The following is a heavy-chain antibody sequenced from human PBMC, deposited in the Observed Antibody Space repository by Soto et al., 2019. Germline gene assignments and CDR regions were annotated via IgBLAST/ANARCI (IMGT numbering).Heavy chain of an antibody. CDR2: IIPIFGTA. CDR3: ARSPPNYDSSGPYQYFDY. CDR1: GGTFSSYA. D-gene: IGHD3-22*01. Sequence: QVQLVQSGAEVKKPGSSVKVSCKASGGTFSSYAISWVRQAPGQGLEWMGGIIPIFGTANYAQKFQGRVTITEDEATSTAYIELSSLRSEDTAVYYCARSPPNYDSSGPYQYFDYWGQGTMVTVSS. J-gene: IGHJ4*02. V-gene: IGHV1-69*01.